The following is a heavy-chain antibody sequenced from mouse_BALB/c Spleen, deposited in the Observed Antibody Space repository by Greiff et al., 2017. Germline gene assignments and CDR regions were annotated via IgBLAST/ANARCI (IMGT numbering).Heavy chain of an antibody. Sequence: VQLQQSGAELVKPGASVKLSCTASGFNIKDTYMHWVKQRPEQGLEWIGRIDPANGNTKYDPKFKGKATLTADKSSNTAYMQLSSLTSEDSAVYFCARRDYGSSWFAYWGQGTLVTVSA. V-gene: IGHV14-3*02. J-gene: IGHJ3*01. CDR2: IDPANGNT. CDR1: GFNIKDTY. D-gene: IGHD1-1*01. CDR3: ARRDYGSSWFAY.